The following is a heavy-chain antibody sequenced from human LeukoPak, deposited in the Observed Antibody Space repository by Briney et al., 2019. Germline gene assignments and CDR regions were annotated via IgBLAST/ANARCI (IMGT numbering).Heavy chain of an antibody. Sequence: GGSLRLSCAASGFTFSSYSMNWVRQAPGKGLEWVSVIYSGGSTYYADSVKGRFTISRDNSKNTLYLQMNSLRAEDTAVYYCARDLPGSGPRWGQGTLVTVSS. CDR3: ARDLPGSGPR. CDR1: GFTFSSYS. J-gene: IGHJ4*02. CDR2: IYSGGST. D-gene: IGHD3-10*01. V-gene: IGHV3-66*01.